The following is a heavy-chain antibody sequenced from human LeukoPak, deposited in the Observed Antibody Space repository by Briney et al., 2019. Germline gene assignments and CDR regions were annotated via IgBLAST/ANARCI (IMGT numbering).Heavy chain of an antibody. D-gene: IGHD1-26*01. V-gene: IGHV1-18*01. CDR1: GYTFTSYG. CDR3: AGEIVAMEWELIRYYYMDV. Sequence: GASVKVSCKASGYTFTSYGISWVRQAPGQGLEWMGWISAYNGNTNYAQKLQGRVTMTTGTSTSTAYMELRSLRSDDTAVYYCAGEIVAMEWELIRYYYMDVWGKGTTVTVSS. J-gene: IGHJ6*03. CDR2: ISAYNGNT.